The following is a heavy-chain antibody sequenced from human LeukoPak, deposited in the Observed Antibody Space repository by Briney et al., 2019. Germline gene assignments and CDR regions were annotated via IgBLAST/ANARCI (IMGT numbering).Heavy chain of an antibody. Sequence: ASVKVSCRASGYSFTYSYMHCVRQAPGQGLEWMGMINPTGDSTNYARKFQGRVTMTRDVSTNTLSMQLSSLTSDDTAIYYCATNHGGDSGFDHWGQGTLVTVSS. J-gene: IGHJ5*02. CDR2: INPTGDST. CDR3: ATNHGGDSGFDH. V-gene: IGHV1-46*01. CDR1: GYSFTYSY. D-gene: IGHD4-23*01.